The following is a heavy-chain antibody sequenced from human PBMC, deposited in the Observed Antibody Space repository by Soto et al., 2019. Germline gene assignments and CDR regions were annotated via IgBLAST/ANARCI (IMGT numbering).Heavy chain of an antibody. J-gene: IGHJ6*02. CDR1: GYTFTGYY. CDR3: AKGGAIVSAGTRVYLYNAMDV. D-gene: IGHD1-26*01. V-gene: IGHV1-2*02. CDR2: IKPNSGDT. Sequence: QVQLVQSGTEVKRPGDSVKVSCKASGYTFTGYYVHWVRQAPGQGLEWMGWIKPNSGDTYLAQRFQGRVTMNRDTSIGTSYMELRGLTSDDTAEYYCAKGGAIVSAGTRVYLYNAMDVWGQVTTVTVSS.